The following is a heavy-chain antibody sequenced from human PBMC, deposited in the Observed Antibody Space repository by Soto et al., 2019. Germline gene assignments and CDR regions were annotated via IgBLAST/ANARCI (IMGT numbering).Heavy chain of an antibody. CDR3: ARDRFVVVPAAKYYYYGIDV. Sequence: VVDGKISSYDWSRISKTQGKGLEWIGYIYYSGRTNYNPSLKSRVTISVDTSKTQFSLQLNSVTPEDTAVYYCARDRFVVVPAAKYYYYGIDVCGQATTVTVSS. J-gene: IGHJ6*02. D-gene: IGHD2-2*01. V-gene: IGHV4-59*12. CDR2: IYYSGRT. CDR1: DGKISSYD.